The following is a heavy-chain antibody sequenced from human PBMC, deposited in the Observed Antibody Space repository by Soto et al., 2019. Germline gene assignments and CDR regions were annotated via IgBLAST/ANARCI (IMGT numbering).Heavy chain of an antibody. CDR2: ISWNSGSI. J-gene: IGHJ4*01. CDR3: AKGASGSDPFDY. V-gene: IGHV3-9*01. CDR1: GFTFDYYA. Sequence: GGSMRLSCAASGFTFDYYAMRWVRHAPGKGMEWVSGISWNSGSIGYADSVKGRFTISRANAKKSLYLQMNSMRAYCTDFYYCAKGASGSDPFDYWGEGTPVTVSS.